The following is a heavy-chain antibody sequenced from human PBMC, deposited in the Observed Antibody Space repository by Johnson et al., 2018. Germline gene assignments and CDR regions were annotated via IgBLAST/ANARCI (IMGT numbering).Heavy chain of an antibody. CDR2: ISYDESNK. CDR3: ARSMTTVTIDAFDI. Sequence: QVQLVQSGGGLVQPGGSLRLSCAASGFTFSSYGMHWVRQAPGKGLEWVAVISYDESNKYYADSVKGRFTISRDNSKNMLYLQRNSLRAEDTAVYYWARSMTTVTIDAFDIWGQGTMVTVSS. J-gene: IGHJ3*02. D-gene: IGHD4-17*01. CDR1: GFTFSSYG. V-gene: IGHV3-30*03.